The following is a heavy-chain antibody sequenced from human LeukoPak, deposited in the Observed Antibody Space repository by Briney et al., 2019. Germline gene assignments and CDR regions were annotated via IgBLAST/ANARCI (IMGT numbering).Heavy chain of an antibody. CDR1: GFTFDDYA. CDR2: INWNSDDM. J-gene: IGHJ5*02. V-gene: IGHV3-9*01. D-gene: IGHD1-1*01. CDR3: VKNQTGSAGVLFDP. Sequence: PGGSLRLSCVGSGFTFDDYAMHWVRQVPGKGLEWVSGINWNSDDMGYADSVKGRFTISRDNAKNSLFLQMNSLRVEDTAFYYCVKNQTGSAGVLFDPWGQGTLVTVSS.